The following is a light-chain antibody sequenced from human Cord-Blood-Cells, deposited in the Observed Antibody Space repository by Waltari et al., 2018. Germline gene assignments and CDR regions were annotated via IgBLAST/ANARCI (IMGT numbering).Light chain of an antibody. CDR3: SSYAGSNNLV. CDR2: EVS. J-gene: IGLJ3*02. Sequence: QSALTQPPSASGSPGQSVTISCTGTSSDVGGYNYVSWYQQHPGKAPKLMIYEVSKRPPGVPDRFSGSKSGNTASLTVSGLQAEDEADYYCSSYAGSNNLVFGGGIKLTVL. V-gene: IGLV2-8*01. CDR1: SSDVGGYNY.